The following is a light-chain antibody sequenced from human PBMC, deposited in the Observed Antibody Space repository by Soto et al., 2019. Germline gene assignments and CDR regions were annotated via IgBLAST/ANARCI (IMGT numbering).Light chain of an antibody. V-gene: IGKV3-20*01. J-gene: IGKJ1*01. CDR3: QEYGPLTGA. CDR2: GAS. CDR1: HSISGSY. Sequence: EVVLSQSPGTLSLYPGERATLSCRASHSISGSYLAWYQQKPGQAPRLLMYGASTRATGIPDRFSGRGYGTDFNLTLIRLECKDLAVHYIQEYGPLTGAIAQGTKVDI.